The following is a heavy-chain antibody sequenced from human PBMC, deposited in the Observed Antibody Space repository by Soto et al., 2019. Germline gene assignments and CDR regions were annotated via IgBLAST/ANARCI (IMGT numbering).Heavy chain of an antibody. CDR2: IRSKPNTDAT. Sequence: EVQLVESGGGLVQPGGSLKLSSAASGFTFSDSAMHWVRQASGKGLEWVGRIRSKPNTDATAYAASVKGRFTISRDDSKNTAYLQMNSLKTEDTAVYYCTRHVDCSGGSCYSGYYYYMDVWGKGTTVTVSS. J-gene: IGHJ6*03. CDR3: TRHVDCSGGSCYSGYYYYMDV. V-gene: IGHV3-73*01. CDR1: GFTFSDSA. D-gene: IGHD2-15*01.